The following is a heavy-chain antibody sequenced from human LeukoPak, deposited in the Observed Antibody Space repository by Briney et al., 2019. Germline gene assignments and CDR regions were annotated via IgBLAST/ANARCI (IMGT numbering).Heavy chain of an antibody. CDR2: ISSSSSYI. CDR3: ARVHNWNKAIDY. CDR1: GFTFSSYS. Sequence: GGSLRPSCAASGFTFSSYSMNWVRQAPGKGLEWVSSISSSSSYIYYADSVKGRFTISRDNAKNSLYLQMNSLRAEDTAVYYCARVHNWNKAIDYWGQGTLATVSS. D-gene: IGHD1/OR15-1a*01. J-gene: IGHJ4*02. V-gene: IGHV3-21*01.